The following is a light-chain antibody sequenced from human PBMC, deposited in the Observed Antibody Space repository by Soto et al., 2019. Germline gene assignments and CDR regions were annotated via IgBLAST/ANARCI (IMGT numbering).Light chain of an antibody. V-gene: IGLV2-14*01. CDR2: EVS. J-gene: IGLJ1*01. CDR1: TSDVGGYNS. CDR3: SSYTSSSTRV. Sequence: QSALTQPASVSGSPGQSITISCTGTTSDVGGYNSVSWYQQHLGKAPKLMIYEVSNRPSGVSKRFSGSKSGNTASLTISGLQAEDEADYYCSSYTSSSTRVFGTGTKLTVL.